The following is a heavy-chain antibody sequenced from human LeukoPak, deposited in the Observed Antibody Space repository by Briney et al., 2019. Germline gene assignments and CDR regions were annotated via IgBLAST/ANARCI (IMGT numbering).Heavy chain of an antibody. J-gene: IGHJ4*02. CDR1: GYTFTSYG. D-gene: IGHD1-26*01. CDR2: ISAYNGNT. Sequence: ASVKVSCKASGYTFTSYGISWVRQAPGQGLEWMGWISAYNGNTNYAQKLQGRVTMTTDTSTSTAYMELRSLRSDDMAVYYCASTSPVSGSSTQFDYWGQGTLVTVSS. CDR3: ASTSPVSGSSTQFDY. V-gene: IGHV1-18*03.